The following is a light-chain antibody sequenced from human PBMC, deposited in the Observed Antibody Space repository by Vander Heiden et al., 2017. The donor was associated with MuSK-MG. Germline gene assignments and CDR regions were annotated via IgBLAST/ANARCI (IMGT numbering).Light chain of an antibody. V-gene: IGKV3D-20*01. CDR1: QSVSSSY. J-gene: IGKJ4*01. Sequence: EIVLTQSPATLSLSPGERATLSCGASQSVSSSYLDWYQQKPGLAPRLLIYDASSRPNGIPDRFSGSGSVTDFTLTSSRREPEDFAVYYGRQDCSSNTFGGGTKVEIK. CDR2: DAS. CDR3: RQDCSSNT.